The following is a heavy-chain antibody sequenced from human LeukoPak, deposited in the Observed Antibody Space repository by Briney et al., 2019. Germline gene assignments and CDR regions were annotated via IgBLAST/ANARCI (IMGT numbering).Heavy chain of an antibody. CDR2: INSDGSST. V-gene: IGHV3-74*01. CDR3: SRAPYYDFWSGYPPDY. J-gene: IGHJ4*02. CDR1: GFTFRSYW. D-gene: IGHD3-3*01. Sequence: GGSLRLSCAASGFTFRSYWMHWVRPAPGKGLVWVSRINSDGSSTNYADSVKGRFTISRDNAKYTLYLQMNRLRAEDTAVYYCSRAPYYDFWSGYPPDYWGQGTLVTVSS.